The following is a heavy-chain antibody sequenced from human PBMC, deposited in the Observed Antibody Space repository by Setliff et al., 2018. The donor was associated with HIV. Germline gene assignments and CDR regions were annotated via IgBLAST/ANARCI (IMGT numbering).Heavy chain of an antibody. CDR2: IYTNGHT. J-gene: IGHJ3*01. V-gene: IGHV4-61*09. Sequence: SETLSLTCSVSGGSISSGSYYWTWIRQPAGKGPEWIGHIYTNGHTNYNPSLKSRVTISVDTSKNQFSLRLTSVTAADTAVYYCARAPPGIQNDAFDVWGQGTMVTVS. CDR3: ARAPPGIQNDAFDV. CDR1: GGSISSGSYY.